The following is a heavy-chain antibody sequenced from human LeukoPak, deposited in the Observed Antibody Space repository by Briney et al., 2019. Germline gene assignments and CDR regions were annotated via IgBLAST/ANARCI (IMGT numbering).Heavy chain of an antibody. CDR1: GYTFTSYD. D-gene: IGHD3-10*02. CDR2: MNPNSGNT. J-gene: IGHJ6*03. V-gene: IGHV1-8*01. CDR3: ALVPSSYYYYYMDV. Sequence: GASVKVSCKASGYTFTSYDINWVRQATGQGLEWMGWMNPNSGNTSYPQKFQGRVTMTRITSISTAYMELSSLRSEDTAVYYCALVPSSYYYYYMDVWGKGTTVTVSS.